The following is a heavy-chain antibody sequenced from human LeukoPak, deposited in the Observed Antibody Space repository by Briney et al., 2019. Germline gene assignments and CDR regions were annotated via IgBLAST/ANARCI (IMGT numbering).Heavy chain of an antibody. J-gene: IGHJ5*02. Sequence: PGGSLRLSCAASGFTFSSYAMSWVRQAPGKGLEWVSAISGSGGSTYYADSVKGRFTISRDNSKNTLYLQMNSLRAQDTAVYYXXXXXXXXXTLNWFDPWGQGTLVTVSS. CDR3: XXXXXXXXTLNWFDP. CDR2: ISGSGGST. CDR1: GFTFSSYA. V-gene: IGHV3-23*01.